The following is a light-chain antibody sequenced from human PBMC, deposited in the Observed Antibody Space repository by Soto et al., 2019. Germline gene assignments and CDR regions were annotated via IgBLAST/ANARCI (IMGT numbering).Light chain of an antibody. V-gene: IGKV1-39*01. Sequence: DIQMTQSPSSLSASVGDRVTITCRASQSISNYLNWYQQKPGKAPKVLIYAASSLQSGVPSRFSGSGSGTDFTLTISSLQPEDFATYYCQQTYTIPRTFGPGTKVDIK. CDR1: QSISNY. CDR3: QQTYTIPRT. J-gene: IGKJ3*01. CDR2: AAS.